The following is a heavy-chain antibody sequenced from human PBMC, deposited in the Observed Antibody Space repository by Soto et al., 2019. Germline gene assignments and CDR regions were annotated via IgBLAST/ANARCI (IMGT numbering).Heavy chain of an antibody. D-gene: IGHD6-19*01. J-gene: IGHJ4*02. CDR3: ARNPSGQWVVPLYCDL. CDR2: ISGSGSTV. CDR1: GFSISDYE. Sequence: ESGGDLAQPGGSLRLSCAASGFSISDYEMNWVRQAPGKGLEWVSYISGSGSTVYYADSVKGRFTISRDNAKNSVFLQINTLRVEYAAIYYCARNPSGQWVVPLYCDLLGQGTLVNVSS. V-gene: IGHV3-48*03.